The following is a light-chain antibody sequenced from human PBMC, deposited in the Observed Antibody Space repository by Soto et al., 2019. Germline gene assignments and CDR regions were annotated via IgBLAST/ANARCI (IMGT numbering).Light chain of an antibody. CDR3: MQALQTPWT. V-gene: IGKV2-28*01. J-gene: IGKJ1*01. CDR1: QSLLHSNGYNY. Sequence: DIVMTQSPLSLPVTPGEPASISCRSSQSLLHSNGYNYLDWYLQKPGQSPQLLFYLTSNRASGVHDRFSGSGSGTDFTLKISRVEAEDVGVYYCMQALQTPWTFGQGTKVEIK. CDR2: LTS.